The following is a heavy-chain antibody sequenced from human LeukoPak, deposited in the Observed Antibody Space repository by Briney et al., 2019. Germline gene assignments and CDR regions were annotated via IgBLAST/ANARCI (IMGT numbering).Heavy chain of an antibody. V-gene: IGHV3-23*01. Sequence: GGSLRPSCAASGFTFSSYAMSWVRQAPGKGLEWVSAISGSGGSTYYADSVKGRFTISRDNSKNTLYLQMNSLSAEDTAVYYCAKDGCSSTSCLIDYWGQGTLVTVSS. CDR3: AKDGCSSTSCLIDY. CDR2: ISGSGGST. CDR1: GFTFSSYA. J-gene: IGHJ4*02. D-gene: IGHD2-2*01.